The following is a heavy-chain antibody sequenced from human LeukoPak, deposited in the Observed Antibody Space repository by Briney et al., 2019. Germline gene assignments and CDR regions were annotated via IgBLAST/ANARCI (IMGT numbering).Heavy chain of an antibody. CDR2: ISGSGGST. CDR1: GFAFSSYA. CDR3: AKRLAAAGTRSVDY. Sequence: PGGSLRLSCAASGFAFSSYAMSWVRQAPGKGLEWVSAISGSGGSTYYADSVKGRFTISGDNSKNTLYLQMNSLRAEDTAVYYCAKRLAAAGTRSVDYWGQGTLVTVSS. J-gene: IGHJ4*02. D-gene: IGHD6-13*01. V-gene: IGHV3-23*01.